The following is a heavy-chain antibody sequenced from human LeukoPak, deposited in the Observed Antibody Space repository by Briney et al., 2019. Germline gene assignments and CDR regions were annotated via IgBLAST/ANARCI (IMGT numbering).Heavy chain of an antibody. CDR3: ASDDYGDLVNAFDI. CDR2: IYTSGST. Sequence: PSETLSLTCTVSGGSISSYYWSWIRQPAGKGLEWIGRIYTSGSTNYNPSLKSRVTMSVDTSKNQFSLKLSSVTAADTAVYYCASDDYGDLVNAFDIWGQGTMVTVSS. J-gene: IGHJ3*02. D-gene: IGHD4-17*01. V-gene: IGHV4-4*07. CDR1: GGSISSYY.